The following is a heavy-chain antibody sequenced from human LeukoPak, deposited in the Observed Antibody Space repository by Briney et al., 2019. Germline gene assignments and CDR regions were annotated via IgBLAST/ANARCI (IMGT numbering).Heavy chain of an antibody. V-gene: IGHV4-59*08. J-gene: IGHJ6*02. CDR3: ARHVSGDYAWLDV. CDR2: ISYSGST. CDR1: GGSISSHY. Sequence: SETLSLTCTVSGGSISSHYWSWIRQPPEKGLEWIGYISYSGSTNYNPSLKSRVTISVDTSKNQFSLKLSSVTAADTAMYYCARHVSGDYAWLDVWGQGTTVSVSS. D-gene: IGHD4-17*01.